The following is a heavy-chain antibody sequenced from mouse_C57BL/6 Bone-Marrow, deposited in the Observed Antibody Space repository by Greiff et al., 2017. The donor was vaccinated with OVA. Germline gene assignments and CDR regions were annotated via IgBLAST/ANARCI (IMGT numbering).Heavy chain of an antibody. CDR3: TVDWDWFAY. J-gene: IGHJ3*01. CDR1: GFTFSNYW. CDR2: IRLKSDNYAT. D-gene: IGHD4-1*01. Sequence: EVNVVESGGGLVQPGGSLKLSCVASGFTFSNYWMNWVRQSPEKGLEWVAQIRLKSDNYATHYAESVKGRFTISRDDSKSSVYLQMNNLRAEDTGIYYCTVDWDWFAYWGQGTLVTVSA. V-gene: IGHV6-3*01.